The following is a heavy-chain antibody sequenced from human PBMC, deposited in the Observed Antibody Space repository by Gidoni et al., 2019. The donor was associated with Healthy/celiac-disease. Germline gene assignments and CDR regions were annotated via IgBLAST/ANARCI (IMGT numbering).Heavy chain of an antibody. CDR3: ARAVVVPAAIANHYYYYGMDV. CDR2: ISSSGSTI. CDR1: GFTFSDYY. J-gene: IGHJ6*02. D-gene: IGHD2-2*02. Sequence: QVQLVESGGGLVKPGGSLSLSCAASGFTFSDYYMIWIRQAPGKGLEWVSYISSSGSTIYYADSVKGRFTISRDNAKNSLYLQMNSLRAEDTAVYYCARAVVVPAAIANHYYYYGMDVWGQGTTVTVSS. V-gene: IGHV3-11*01.